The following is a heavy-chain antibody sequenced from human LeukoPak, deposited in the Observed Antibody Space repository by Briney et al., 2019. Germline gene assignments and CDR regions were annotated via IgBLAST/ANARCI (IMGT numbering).Heavy chain of an antibody. CDR2: ISYDGRDE. Sequence: GGSLRLSCAASGFTFSTYDMHWVRHTPGKGLEWVAVISYDGRDEYYADSVKGRFTIYRDNSKRMLYLQMISLGVDDTALYYCARSYYTDSSSPDYWGQGTQVTVSS. D-gene: IGHD3-22*01. CDR3: ARSYYTDSSSPDY. CDR1: GFTFSTYD. V-gene: IGHV3-30*03. J-gene: IGHJ4*02.